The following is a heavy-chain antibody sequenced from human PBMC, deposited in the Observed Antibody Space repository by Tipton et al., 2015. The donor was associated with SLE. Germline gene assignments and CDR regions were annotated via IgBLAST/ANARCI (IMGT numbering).Heavy chain of an antibody. V-gene: IGHV4-31*03. CDR3: ARWRLIRFLEWSPPDAFDI. CDR2: IYYSGST. CDR1: GGSISSGGYY. Sequence: TLSLTCTVSGGSISSGGYYWSWIRQHPGKGLEWIGYIYYSGSTYYNPSLKSRVTISVDTSKNQFSLKLSSVTAADTAVYYCARWRLIRFLEWSPPDAFDIWGQGTMVTVSS. D-gene: IGHD3-3*01. J-gene: IGHJ3*02.